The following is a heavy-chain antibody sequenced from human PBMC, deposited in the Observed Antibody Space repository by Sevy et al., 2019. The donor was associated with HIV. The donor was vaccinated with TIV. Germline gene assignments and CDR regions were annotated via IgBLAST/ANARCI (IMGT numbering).Heavy chain of an antibody. V-gene: IGHV3-23*01. D-gene: IGHD3-10*01. CDR3: ARDRVSGSYYTGDFDY. CDR2: ISFSSRDT. Sequence: GGCLRLSCAASEFTFNTYAMSWVRQAPGKGLEWVSVISFSSRDTYYADSVKGRFTISRDNSKNTLYLQMNSLRAEDTAVYYCARDRVSGSYYTGDFDYWGQGTLVTVSS. J-gene: IGHJ4*02. CDR1: EFTFNTYA.